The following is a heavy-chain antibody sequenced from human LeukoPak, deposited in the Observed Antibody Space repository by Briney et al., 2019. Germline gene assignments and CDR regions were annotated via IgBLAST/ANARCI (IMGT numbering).Heavy chain of an antibody. D-gene: IGHD4-17*01. V-gene: IGHV4-39*01. CDR1: GGSISSSSYF. CDR3: ARQRYGDYTYFDF. CDR2: IYYSGST. Sequence: PSETLSLTCTVSGGSISSSSYFWGWIRQPPGKGLEWIGSIYYSGSTYYNPSLKSRVTISVDTSKNLFSLRLSSVTAADTAVYYCARQRYGDYTYFDFWGQGTLATVSS. J-gene: IGHJ4*02.